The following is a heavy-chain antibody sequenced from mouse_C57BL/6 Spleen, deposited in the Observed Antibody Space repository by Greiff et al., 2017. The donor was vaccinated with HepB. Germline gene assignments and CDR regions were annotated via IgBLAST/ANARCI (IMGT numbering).Heavy chain of an antibody. CDR1: GYTFTSYW. Sequence: QVQLQQPGAELVKPGASVKLSCKASGYTFTSYWMQWVKQRPGQGLEWIGEIDPSDSYTNYNQKFKGKATLTVDTSSSTAYMQLSSLTSEDSAVYYCARGDYYGRPFDYWGQGTTLTVSS. CDR2: IDPSDSYT. CDR3: ARGDYYGRPFDY. J-gene: IGHJ2*01. V-gene: IGHV1-50*01. D-gene: IGHD1-1*01.